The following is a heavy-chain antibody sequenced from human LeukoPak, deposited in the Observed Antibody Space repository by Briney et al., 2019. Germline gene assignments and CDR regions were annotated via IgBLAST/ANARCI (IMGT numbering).Heavy chain of an antibody. J-gene: IGHJ4*02. CDR1: GFVFGDYG. Sequence: GGSLRPSCAASGFVFGDYGMHWVRQAPGKGLEWVTLVRNDGSDKYYAHSVKGRFTISRDNYKNTLYLQMNSLRPDDTAVYYCAKHYYGSGSQKYYFDYWGQGTLVTVSS. D-gene: IGHD3-10*01. V-gene: IGHV3-30*02. CDR2: VRNDGSDK. CDR3: AKHYYGSGSQKYYFDY.